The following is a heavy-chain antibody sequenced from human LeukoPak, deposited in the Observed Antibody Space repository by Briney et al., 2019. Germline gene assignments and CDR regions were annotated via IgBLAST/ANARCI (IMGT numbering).Heavy chain of an antibody. Sequence: SETLSLTCTVSGGSISTYDWSWIRQPPRKGLEWIGHIYYSGSTKYNPSLKSRVTMSVDASKNQFSLKLTYVTAADTAVYYCVRVSCSGGTCLSPDWGQGTLVTVSS. D-gene: IGHD2-15*01. V-gene: IGHV4-59*01. CDR2: IYYSGST. J-gene: IGHJ1*01. CDR1: GGSISTYD. CDR3: VRVSCSGGTCLSPD.